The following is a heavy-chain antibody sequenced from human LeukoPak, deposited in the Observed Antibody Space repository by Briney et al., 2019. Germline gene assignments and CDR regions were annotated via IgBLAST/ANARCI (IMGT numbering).Heavy chain of an antibody. V-gene: IGHV3-30*02. CDR2: TRYDGSNK. CDR1: GFTFSSYG. Sequence: GGSLRLSCAASGFTFSSYGMHWVRQAPGKGLEWVAFTRYDGSNKYYADSVKGRFTISRDNSKNTLYLQMNSLRAEDTAVYYCAKKEVTTPFDYWGQGTLVTVSS. D-gene: IGHD4-17*01. J-gene: IGHJ4*02. CDR3: AKKEVTTPFDY.